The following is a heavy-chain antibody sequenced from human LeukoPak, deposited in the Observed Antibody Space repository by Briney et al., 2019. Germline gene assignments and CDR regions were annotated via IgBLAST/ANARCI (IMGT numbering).Heavy chain of an antibody. CDR3: AKDVAPDSGWDLDY. CDR2: IYNSGAGI. D-gene: IGHD6-19*01. Sequence: GGSLRLSCAASGFTFSSYAMHWVRQAPGKGLEWVSSIYNSGAGIFYADSVKGRFTISRDNSKNTLYLQMNSLRAEDTAVYYCAKDVAPDSGWDLDYWGQGTLVTVSS. CDR1: GFTFSSYA. J-gene: IGHJ4*02. V-gene: IGHV3-23*01.